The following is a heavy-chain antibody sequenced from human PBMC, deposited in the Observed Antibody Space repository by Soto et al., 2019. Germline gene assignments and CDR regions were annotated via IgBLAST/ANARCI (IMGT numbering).Heavy chain of an antibody. D-gene: IGHD3-10*01. CDR3: ASAITMVRGVMPVLQE. Sequence: QVQLVQSGAEVKKPGASVKVSCKASGYTFTSYGISWVRQAPGQGLEWMGWISAYNGNTNYAQKLQGRVTMTTDTSTSTVYMELRSLRSDDTAVYYCASAITMVRGVMPVLQEWGQGTLVTVSS. J-gene: IGHJ4*02. CDR2: ISAYNGNT. CDR1: GYTFTSYG. V-gene: IGHV1-18*01.